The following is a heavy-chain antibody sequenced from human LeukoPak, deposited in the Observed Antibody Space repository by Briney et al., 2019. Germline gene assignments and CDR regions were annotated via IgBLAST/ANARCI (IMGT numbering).Heavy chain of an antibody. CDR3: ARGHLVFAY. CDR2: VYYSGST. J-gene: IGHJ4*02. V-gene: IGHV4-61*08. Sequence: PSETLSLTCTVSGGSISTVSGGSISDYYWNWIRQPPGKGLEWIGYVYYSGSTSYNPSLKSRVTISVDTSKNQFSLKVSSVTAADTALYYCARGHLVFAYWGQGTLVTVSS. D-gene: IGHD6-6*01. CDR1: GGSISTVSGGSISDYY.